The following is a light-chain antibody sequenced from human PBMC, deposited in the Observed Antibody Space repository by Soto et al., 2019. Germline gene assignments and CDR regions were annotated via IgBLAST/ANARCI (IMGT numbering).Light chain of an antibody. Sequence: QSALTQPPSASGSPGQSVTISCTGTSSDVGGYNYVSWYQQHPGKAPKLMIYEVSKRPSGVPDRFSGSKSGNTASLTVSGLQAEDEADYYCSSYAGSNGVVFGGGTKLTGL. CDR3: SSYAGSNGVV. V-gene: IGLV2-8*01. CDR2: EVS. CDR1: SSDVGGYNY. J-gene: IGLJ2*01.